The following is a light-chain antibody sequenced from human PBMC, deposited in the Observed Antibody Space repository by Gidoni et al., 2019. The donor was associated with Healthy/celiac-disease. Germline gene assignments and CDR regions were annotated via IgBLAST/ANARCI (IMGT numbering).Light chain of an antibody. CDR1: QSISSY. J-gene: IGKJ4*01. CDR3: QQSYSTPRLT. Sequence: DIQMTQSPYSLSASVGDRVTITCRTSQSISSYLNWYQQKPGKAPKLLIYAASSLQSGVSSRFSGSGSGTDFTLTISSRQPEDFATYYCQQSYSTPRLTFGGGTKVEIK. CDR2: AAS. V-gene: IGKV1-39*01.